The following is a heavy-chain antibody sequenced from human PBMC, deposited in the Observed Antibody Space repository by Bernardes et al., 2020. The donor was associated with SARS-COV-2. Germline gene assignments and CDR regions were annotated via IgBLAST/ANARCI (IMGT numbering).Heavy chain of an antibody. V-gene: IGHV1-24*01. CDR3: ATAPAAGTRAVNWFDP. D-gene: IGHD6-13*01. Sequence: ASVKVSCKVSGYTLTELSMHWVRQAPGQGLEWMGGFDPEDGETIYAQKFQGRVTMTADTSTDTAYMELSSLRSEDTAVYYCATAPAAGTRAVNWFDPWGQRTLVTVSS. J-gene: IGHJ5*02. CDR2: FDPEDGET. CDR1: GYTLTELS.